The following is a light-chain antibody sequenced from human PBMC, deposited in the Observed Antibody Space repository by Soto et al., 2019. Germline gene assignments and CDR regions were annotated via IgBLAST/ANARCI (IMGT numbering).Light chain of an antibody. J-gene: IGKJ3*01. Sequence: DIVMTQSPDSLAVSLGERATINCRSSQSVLYSSNNKNYLAWYQQKPGQPPKLLIYWASTRETGVPDRFSGSGSATDFTLTISSLQAEDVAVYYCHQYNSWPRGTFGPGTKVEIK. CDR2: WAS. CDR1: QSVLYSSNNKNY. V-gene: IGKV4-1*01. CDR3: HQYNSWPRGT.